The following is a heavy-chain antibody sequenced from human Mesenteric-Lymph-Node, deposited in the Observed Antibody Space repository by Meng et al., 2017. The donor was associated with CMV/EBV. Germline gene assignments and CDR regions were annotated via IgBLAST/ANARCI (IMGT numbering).Heavy chain of an antibody. D-gene: IGHD3-3*01. J-gene: IGHJ4*02. CDR3: ARALRQYDDFWSGYYTPFDS. CDR2: IYYSGST. Sequence: SETLSLTCTVSGGSISSSSYYWGWIRQPPGKGLEWIGSIYYSGSTYYNPSLKSRVTISVDTSKNQFSLKLSSVTAADTAVYYCARALRQYDDFWSGYYTPFDSWGQGTLVTVSS. CDR1: GGSISSSSYY. V-gene: IGHV4-39*07.